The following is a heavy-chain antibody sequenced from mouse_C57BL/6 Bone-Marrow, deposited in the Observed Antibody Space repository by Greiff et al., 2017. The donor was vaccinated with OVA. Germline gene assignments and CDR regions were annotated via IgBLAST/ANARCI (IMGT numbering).Heavy chain of an antibody. V-gene: IGHV14-4*01. Sequence: EVKLMESGAELVRPGASVKLSCTASGFNIKDDYMHWVKQRPEQGLEWIGWIDPENGDTEYASKFQGKATITADTSSNTAYLQLSSLTSEDTAVYYCTGLLWLRRGYWGQGTTLTVSS. J-gene: IGHJ2*01. D-gene: IGHD2-2*01. CDR2: IDPENGDT. CDR1: GFNIKDDY. CDR3: TGLLWLRRGY.